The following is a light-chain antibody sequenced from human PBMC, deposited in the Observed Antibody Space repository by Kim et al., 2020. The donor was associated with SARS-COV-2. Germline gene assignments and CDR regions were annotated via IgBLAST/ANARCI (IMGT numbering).Light chain of an antibody. CDR3: QSYNRDNVI. J-gene: IGLJ2*01. CDR2: EDD. V-gene: IGLV6-57*03. Sequence: GKTVTISCPRSSGSIDDKYVQWYQQRPGGVPTTVIYEDDQRPSGVSDRFSGSIDNSSNSASLTISGLRTEDEADYYCQSYNRDNVIFGGGTQLTVL. CDR1: SGSIDDKY.